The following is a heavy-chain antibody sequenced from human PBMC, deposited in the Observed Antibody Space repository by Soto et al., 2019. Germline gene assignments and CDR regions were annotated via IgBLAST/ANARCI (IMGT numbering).Heavy chain of an antibody. CDR1: GRPFSSYA. Sequence: SVKGSRKASGRPFSSYASSWVLQAPGQGLEWMGGIIPIFGTANYAQKFQGRVTITADESTSTAYMELSSLRSEDTAVYYCARGRITMVRGARIYYYGMDVWGQGTTVTVSS. V-gene: IGHV1-69*13. CDR3: ARGRITMVRGARIYYYGMDV. CDR2: IIPIFGTA. D-gene: IGHD3-10*01. J-gene: IGHJ6*02.